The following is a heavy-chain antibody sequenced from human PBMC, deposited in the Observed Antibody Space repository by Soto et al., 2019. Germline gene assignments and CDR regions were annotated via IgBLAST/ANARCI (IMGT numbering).Heavy chain of an antibody. V-gene: IGHV1-8*01. Sequence: ASVKVSCKASGYTFTSYDINWVRQATGQGLEWMGWMNPNSGNTGYAQKFQGRVTMTRNTSISTAYMELSSLRSEDTAVYYCARALLSSITIFGVVIRGGWFDYWGLGTLVTVSS. CDR3: ARALLSSITIFGVVIRGGWFDY. CDR2: MNPNSGNT. J-gene: IGHJ5*01. CDR1: GYTFTSYD. D-gene: IGHD3-3*01.